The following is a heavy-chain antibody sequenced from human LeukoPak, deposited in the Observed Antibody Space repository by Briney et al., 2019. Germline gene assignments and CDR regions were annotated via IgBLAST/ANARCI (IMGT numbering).Heavy chain of an antibody. CDR2: ISYDGSNK. Sequence: PGRSLRLSCAVSGFTFSSYAMHWVRQAPGKGLEWVAVISYDGSNKYYADSVKGRFTISRDNSKNTLYLQMNSLRAEDTAVYYCARASIAVAGTSWFDPWGQGTLVTVSS. CDR3: ARASIAVAGTSWFDP. V-gene: IGHV3-30-3*01. J-gene: IGHJ5*02. CDR1: GFTFSSYA. D-gene: IGHD6-19*01.